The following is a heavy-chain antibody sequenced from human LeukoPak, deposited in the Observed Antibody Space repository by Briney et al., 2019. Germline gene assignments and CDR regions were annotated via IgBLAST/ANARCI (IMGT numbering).Heavy chain of an antibody. CDR1: GGSISSYY. D-gene: IGHD3-3*01. CDR2: IYDSGST. V-gene: IGHV4-59*01. J-gene: IGHJ3*02. CDR3: ARGPEAFGVLKGAFDI. Sequence: SETLSLTCTVSGGSISSYYWSWIRQPPGKGLELIGYIYDSGSTNYNPSLKSRVTISVDTSENQLSLKLRSVTAADTAVYYCARGPEAFGVLKGAFDIWGQGTAVTVSS.